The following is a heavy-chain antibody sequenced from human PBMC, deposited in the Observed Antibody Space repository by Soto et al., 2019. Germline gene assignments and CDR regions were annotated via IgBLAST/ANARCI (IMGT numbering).Heavy chain of an antibody. CDR2: IYYSGST. Sequence: SETLSLTCTVSGGSISSSSYYWGWIRQPPGKGLEWIGSIYYSGSTYYNPSLKSRVTISVDTSKNQFSLKLSSVTAADTALYYXASPLAVAGSYYYYYGMDVWGQGTTXTVS. D-gene: IGHD6-19*01. J-gene: IGHJ6*02. V-gene: IGHV4-39*01. CDR1: GGSISSSSYY. CDR3: ASPLAVAGSYYYYYGMDV.